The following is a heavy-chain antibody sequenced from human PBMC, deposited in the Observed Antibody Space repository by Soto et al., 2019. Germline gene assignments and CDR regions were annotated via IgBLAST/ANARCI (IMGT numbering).Heavy chain of an antibody. CDR1: GGTFSSYA. CDR3: ARDRPPSSSFDD. V-gene: IGHV1-69*13. J-gene: IGHJ4*02. Sequence: SVMVSCKASGGTFSSYAISWVRQAPGQGLEWMGGIIPIFGTANYAQKFQGRVTITADESTSTAYMELSSLRSEDTAVYDWARDRPPSSSFDDWGKGTLVTVAS. D-gene: IGHD6-19*01. CDR2: IIPIFGTA.